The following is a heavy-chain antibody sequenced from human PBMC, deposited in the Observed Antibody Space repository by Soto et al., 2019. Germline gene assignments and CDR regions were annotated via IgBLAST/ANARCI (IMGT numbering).Heavy chain of an antibody. V-gene: IGHV3-15*01. D-gene: IGHD6-19*01. CDR3: TADRRGGSGGHYPHYDF. CDR1: GFTFSDAW. CDR2: IKTKTEGATT. Sequence: GGPLRRSFAASGFTFSDAWMSWVRQTPGKGLEWVGRIKTKTEGATTDYAAPVKPRFTVSRDDSRNTLFLQMSSLETADTAVYYCTADRRGGSGGHYPHYDFWGHGTLVTVSS. J-gene: IGHJ4*01.